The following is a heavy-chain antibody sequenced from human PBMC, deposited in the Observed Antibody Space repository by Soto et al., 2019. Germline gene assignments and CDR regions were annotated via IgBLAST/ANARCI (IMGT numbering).Heavy chain of an antibody. CDR1: GFTVSSNY. D-gene: IGHD2-15*01. CDR2: IYSGGST. V-gene: IGHV3-53*04. J-gene: IGHJ4*02. Sequence: EVQLVESGGGLVQPGGSLRLSCAASGFTVSSNYMSWVRQAPGKGLEWVSVIYSGGSTYYADSVKGRFTISRHNSKNTLYLQMNSLRAEDTAVYYCARVLDCSGGSCYPYYFDYWGQGTLVTVSS. CDR3: ARVLDCSGGSCYPYYFDY.